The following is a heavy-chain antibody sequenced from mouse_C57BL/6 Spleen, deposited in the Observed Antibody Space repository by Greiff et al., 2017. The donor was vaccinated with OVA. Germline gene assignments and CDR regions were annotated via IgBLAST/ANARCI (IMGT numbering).Heavy chain of an antibody. V-gene: IGHV1-76*01. CDR1: GYTFTDYY. Sequence: VQLQQSGAELVRPGASVKLSCKASGYTFTDYYINWVKQRPGQGLEWIARIYPGSGNPYYNEKFKGKATLTAEKSSSTAYMQLSSLTSEDSAVYFCARFTTVVATDWYFDVWGTGTTVTVSS. J-gene: IGHJ1*03. CDR2: IYPGSGNP. D-gene: IGHD1-1*01. CDR3: ARFTTVVATDWYFDV.